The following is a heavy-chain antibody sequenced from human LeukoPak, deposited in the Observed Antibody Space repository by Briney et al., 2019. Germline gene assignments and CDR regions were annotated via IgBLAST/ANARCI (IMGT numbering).Heavy chain of an antibody. CDR3: AKATYYYDSSGYDY. CDR2: IWYDGSNK. CDR1: GFTFSSYG. D-gene: IGHD3-22*01. J-gene: IGHJ4*02. V-gene: IGHV3-33*06. Sequence: GGSLRLSCAASGFTFSSYGMHWVRQAPGKGLEWVAVIWYDGSNKYYADSVKGRFTISRDNSKNTLYLQMNSLRAEDTAVYYCAKATYYYDSSGYDYWGPGTLVTVSS.